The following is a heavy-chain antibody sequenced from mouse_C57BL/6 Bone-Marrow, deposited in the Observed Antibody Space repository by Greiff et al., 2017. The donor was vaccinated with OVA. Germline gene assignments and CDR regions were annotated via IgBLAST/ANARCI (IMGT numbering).Heavy chain of an antibody. V-gene: IGHV7-3*01. CDR3: ARHYYGSSYVWYFDV. J-gene: IGHJ1*03. D-gene: IGHD1-1*01. Sequence: EVQLVESGGGLVQPGGSLSLSCAASGFTFTDYYMSWVRQPPGKALEWLGFIRNKANGYTTEYSASVKGRFTISRDNSQSILYLQMNALRAEDSATYYCARHYYGSSYVWYFDVWGTGTTVTVSS. CDR2: IRNKANGYTT. CDR1: GFTFTDYY.